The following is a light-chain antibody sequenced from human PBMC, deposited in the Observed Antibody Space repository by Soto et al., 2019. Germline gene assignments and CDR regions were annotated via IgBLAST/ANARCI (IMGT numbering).Light chain of an antibody. V-gene: IGKV1-33*01. Sequence: DIQLTQSPSSLSASVGDRVTITCQTSQDINNYLNWYQQKPGKAPRLLIYEAYSLEIGVPSVFSGGGSGTEFNLSISVMQPEHAATYYCQHYDNFPFSFGLGTRLEIK. CDR1: QDINNY. CDR2: EAY. J-gene: IGKJ2*01. CDR3: QHYDNFPFS.